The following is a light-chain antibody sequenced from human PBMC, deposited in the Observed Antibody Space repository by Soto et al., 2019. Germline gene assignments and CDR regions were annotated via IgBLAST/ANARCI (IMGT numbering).Light chain of an antibody. CDR3: QHYYTCPWT. CDR1: EGIISY. CDR2: AAS. J-gene: IGKJ1*01. V-gene: IGKV1-8*01. Sequence: AIRMTQSPSSLSASTGDRVTITCRAIEGIISYLAWYQQKPGKAPRLLIYAASTLQKGVPSRFSGSGSGTDFNLTISSLQSEDFATYYSQHYYTCPWTFGQGTQVEVK.